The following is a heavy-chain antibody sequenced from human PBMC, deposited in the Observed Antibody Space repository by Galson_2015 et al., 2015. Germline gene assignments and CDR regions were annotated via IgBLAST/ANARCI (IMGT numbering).Heavy chain of an antibody. CDR2: IDWDDDK. V-gene: IGHV2-70*04. Sequence: PALVKPTQTLTLTCTFSGFSLSTSGMRVSWIRQPPGKALEWLARIDWDDDKFYSTSLKTRLTISKDTSKNQVVLTMTNMDPVDTATYYCALEWPNSDYYYMDVWGKGITVTVSS. CDR1: GFSLSTSGMR. CDR3: ALEWPNSDYYYMDV. D-gene: IGHD3-3*01. J-gene: IGHJ6*03.